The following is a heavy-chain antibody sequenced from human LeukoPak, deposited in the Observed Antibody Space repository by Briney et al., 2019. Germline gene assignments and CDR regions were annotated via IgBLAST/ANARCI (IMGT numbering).Heavy chain of an antibody. D-gene: IGHD3-9*01. J-gene: IGHJ3*02. Sequence: PSETLSLTCTVSGGSISSGSYYWSWIRQPAGKGLEWIGRIYTSGSTNYNPSLKSRVTISVDTSKNQFSLKLSSVTAADTAVYYCAAEGPGYFDWSTLAFDIWGQGTMVTVSS. CDR3: AAEGPGYFDWSTLAFDI. V-gene: IGHV4-61*02. CDR2: IYTSGST. CDR1: GGSISSGSYY.